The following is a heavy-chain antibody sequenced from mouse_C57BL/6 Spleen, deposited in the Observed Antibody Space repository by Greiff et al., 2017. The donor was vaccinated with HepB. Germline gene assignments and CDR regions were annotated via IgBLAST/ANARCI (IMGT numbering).Heavy chain of an antibody. CDR1: GYAFSSSW. D-gene: IGHD2-3*01. CDR3: ARDGYSSYFGY. CDR2: IYPGDGDT. V-gene: IGHV1-82*01. Sequence: VQLQQSGPELVKPGASVKISCKASGYAFSSSWMNWVKQRPGKGLEWIGRIYPGDGDTNYNGKFKGKATLTADKSSSTAYMQLSSLTSEDSAVYFCARDGYSSYFGYWGQGTTLTVSS. J-gene: IGHJ2*01.